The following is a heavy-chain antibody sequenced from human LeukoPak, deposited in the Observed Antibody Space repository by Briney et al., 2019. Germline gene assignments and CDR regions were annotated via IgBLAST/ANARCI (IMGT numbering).Heavy chain of an antibody. J-gene: IGHJ3*02. D-gene: IGHD5-12*01. Sequence: GGSLRLSCAASEFTFSRYWMHWVRQAPGKGLVWVSRIKGDGSSTTYADSVKGRFTISRDNSKNTLYLQMNSLRAEDTAVYYCAKDLRYDYLRDAFDIWGQGTMVTVSS. CDR3: AKDLRYDYLRDAFDI. V-gene: IGHV3-74*01. CDR2: IKGDGSST. CDR1: EFTFSRYW.